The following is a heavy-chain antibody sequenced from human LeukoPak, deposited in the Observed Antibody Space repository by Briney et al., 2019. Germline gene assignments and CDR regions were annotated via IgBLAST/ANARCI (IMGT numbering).Heavy chain of an antibody. V-gene: IGHV4-38-2*02. CDR2: FYHSGST. CDR1: GYYISSGYY. Sequence: SETLSLTCTVSGYYISSGYYWGWIRQPPGKGLEWIGSFYHSGSTYYNPSLKSRVTISVDTSKNQFSLKLSSMTAADTAVYYCARSLDSSGYYVFDLWGRGALATVSS. CDR3: ARSLDSSGYYVFDL. J-gene: IGHJ2*01. D-gene: IGHD3-22*01.